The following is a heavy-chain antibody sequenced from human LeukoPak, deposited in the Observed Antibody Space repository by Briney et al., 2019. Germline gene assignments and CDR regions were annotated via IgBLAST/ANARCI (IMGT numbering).Heavy chain of an antibody. D-gene: IGHD3-9*01. CDR1: GFTFSSYA. CDR3: ARSYDILTGYYGDGMDV. CDR2: ISYDGSNK. Sequence: PGRSLRLSCAASGFTFSSYAMHWVRQAPGKGLERVAVISYDGSNKYYADSVKGRFTISRDNSKNTLYLQMNSLRAEDTAVYYCARSYDILTGYYGDGMDVWGQGTTVTVSS. V-gene: IGHV3-30*04. J-gene: IGHJ6*02.